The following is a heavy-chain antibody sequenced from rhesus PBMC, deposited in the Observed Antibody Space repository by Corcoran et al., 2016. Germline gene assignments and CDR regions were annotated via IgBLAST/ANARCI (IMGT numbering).Heavy chain of an antibody. Sequence: QVQLQESGPGLVKPSETLSITCAVSGGSISDSSYWRLLLQLPSKGWEWFGNTDGNSANTYNNPSLKRRVTISKDTSKNHFFLKVSSVTAADTAIYYCATDSGYSSGYNRFDVWGAGVLVTVSS. CDR3: ATDSGYSSGYNRFDV. V-gene: IGHV4S9*01. J-gene: IGHJ5-1*01. D-gene: IGHD5-24*01. CDR2: TDGNSANT. CDR1: GGSISDSSY.